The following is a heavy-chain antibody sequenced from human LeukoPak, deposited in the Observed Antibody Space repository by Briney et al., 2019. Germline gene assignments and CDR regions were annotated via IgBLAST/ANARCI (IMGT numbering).Heavy chain of an antibody. CDR2: IYSGGST. CDR1: GFTVSSNY. Sequence: GGSLRLSCAASGFTVSSNYMSWVRQAPGKGLEWVSVIYSGGSTYYADSVKGRFTISRDNSKNTLYLQMNSLRAEDTAVYYCARADYVWGSYRYNYFQHWGQGTLVTVSS. V-gene: IGHV3-53*01. CDR3: ARADYVWGSYRYNYFQH. D-gene: IGHD3-16*02. J-gene: IGHJ1*01.